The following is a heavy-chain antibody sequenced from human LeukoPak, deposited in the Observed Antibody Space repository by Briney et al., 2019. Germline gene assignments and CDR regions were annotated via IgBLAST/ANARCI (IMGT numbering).Heavy chain of an antibody. J-gene: IGHJ4*02. CDR1: GASISSGDYY. CDR3: ARGDYGDKGGFDY. V-gene: IGHV4-30-4*01. CDR2: IYYSGNT. D-gene: IGHD4-17*01. Sequence: SQTLSLTCTVSGASISSGDYYWRWIRQPPGKGLEWIGYIYYSGNTYYNPSLKSRVIISADTSKNQFALKLTSVTAADTAVYYCARGDYGDKGGFDYWGQGTLVTVSS.